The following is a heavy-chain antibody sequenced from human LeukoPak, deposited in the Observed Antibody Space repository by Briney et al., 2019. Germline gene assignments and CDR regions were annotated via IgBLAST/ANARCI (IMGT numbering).Heavy chain of an antibody. V-gene: IGHV1-69*04. Sequence: GASVKVSCKASGGTFSSYAISWVRQAPGQGLEWMGRIIPILGIANYAQKFQGGVTITADKSTSTAYMELSSLRSEDTAVYYCARDYWDGYNQLDYYYYGMDVWGQGTTVTVSS. CDR3: ARDYWDGYNQLDYYYYGMDV. J-gene: IGHJ6*02. D-gene: IGHD5-12*01. CDR1: GGTFSSYA. CDR2: IIPILGIA.